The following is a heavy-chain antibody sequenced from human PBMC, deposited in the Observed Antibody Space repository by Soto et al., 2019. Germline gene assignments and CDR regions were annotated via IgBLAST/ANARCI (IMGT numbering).Heavy chain of an antibody. D-gene: IGHD1-1*01. V-gene: IGHV3-11*06. J-gene: IGHJ6*02. CDR3: VRSSGWREVGIYKYGLDV. CDR1: GFNLRDTW. CDR2: INANGDYT. Sequence: QVELVESGGGLVKPGGSLRLSCIGSGFNLRDTWMSWIRQAPGKGLECVSYINANGDYTNYADSVKGRFTISRDDAKNTLCLEMRSLRVEDTAVYHCVRSSGWREVGIYKYGLDVWGQGTKVMVS.